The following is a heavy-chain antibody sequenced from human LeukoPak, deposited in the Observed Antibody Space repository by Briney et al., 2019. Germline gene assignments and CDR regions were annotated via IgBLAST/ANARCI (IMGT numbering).Heavy chain of an antibody. CDR2: ISGSGGNI. Sequence: GSLRLSCAAFGFSVSSYAMNWVRQAPGGGLECVSAISGSGGNIYYADSVKGRFTISRDKSKNTLYLQMNSLRAEDTALYYCAKHYLASYDFWSGHRAFDIWGQGTMVTVSS. J-gene: IGHJ3*02. V-gene: IGHV3-23*01. CDR3: AKHYLASYDFWSGHRAFDI. CDR1: GFSVSSYA. D-gene: IGHD3-3*01.